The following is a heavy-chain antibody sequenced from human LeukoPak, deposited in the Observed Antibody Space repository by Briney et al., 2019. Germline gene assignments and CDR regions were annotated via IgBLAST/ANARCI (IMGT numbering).Heavy chain of an antibody. CDR2: ISGSGSST. V-gene: IGHV3-23*01. CDR3: ANGRSGYEGYY. Sequence: GWSLRLSCAASGFTFSDYAMSWVRQAPGKGLEWVSTISGSGSSTNHADSVKGRFTISRDNSKNTLYLQMNSLRAEDTAVYYCANGRSGYEGYYWGQGTLVTVSS. J-gene: IGHJ4*02. CDR1: GFTFSDYA. D-gene: IGHD5-12*01.